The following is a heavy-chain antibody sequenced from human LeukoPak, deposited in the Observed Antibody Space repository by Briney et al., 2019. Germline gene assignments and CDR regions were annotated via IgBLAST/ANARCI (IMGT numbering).Heavy chain of an antibody. J-gene: IGHJ4*02. V-gene: IGHV4-30-2*01. Sequence: SQTLSLTCAVSGGSISSGGYSWSWIRQPPGKGLEWIGYIYHSGSTYYNPSLKSRVTISVDRSKNQFSLKLSSVTASDTAVYYCARVSRYSSSYYFDSWGQGTLVTVSS. CDR1: GGSISSGGYS. D-gene: IGHD6-6*01. CDR2: IYHSGST. CDR3: ARVSRYSSSYYFDS.